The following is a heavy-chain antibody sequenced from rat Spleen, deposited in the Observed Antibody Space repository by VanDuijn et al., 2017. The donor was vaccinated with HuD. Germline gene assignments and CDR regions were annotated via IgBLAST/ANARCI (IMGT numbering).Heavy chain of an antibody. CDR1: GFTFRNFD. V-gene: IGHV5-25*01. D-gene: IGHD5-1*01. CDR2: ISFGGST. Sequence: EVKLVESGGGLAQPGRSLKLSCAASGFTFRNFDMAWVRQAPTKGLEWVATISFGGSTYYRDSVKGRFTISRDNAKSTLFLQMDSLRSEDTATYYCSNNWELYYWGQGVMVTVSS. CDR3: SNNWELYY. J-gene: IGHJ2*01.